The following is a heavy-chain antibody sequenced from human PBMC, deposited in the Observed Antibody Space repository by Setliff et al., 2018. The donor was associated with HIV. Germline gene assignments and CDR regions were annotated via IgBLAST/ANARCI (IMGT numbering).Heavy chain of an antibody. CDR1: GGSISSSSDY. V-gene: IGHV4-39*02. J-gene: IGHJ4*02. D-gene: IGHD3-10*01. Sequence: PSETLSLTCTVSGGSISSSSDYWGWIRQPPGKGLEWIGNIYYSGRTYYNPSLKSRVTISIDTSKKQFSLRLTSVTAADSAVYYCARESYGSGTYDYWGQGTLVTVSS. CDR2: IYYSGRT. CDR3: ARESYGSGTYDY.